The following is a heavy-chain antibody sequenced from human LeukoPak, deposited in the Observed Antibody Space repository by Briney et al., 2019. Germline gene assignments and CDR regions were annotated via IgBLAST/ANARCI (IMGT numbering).Heavy chain of an antibody. CDR3: ARGADVLLWFGESPWGYTYDY. V-gene: IGHV3-48*03. Sequence: GGSLRLSCAASGFTFSSYEMNWVRQAPGKGLEWVSYISSSGSTIYYADSAKGRFTISRDNAKNSLYLQMNSLRAEDTAVYYCARGADVLLWFGESPWGYTYDYWGQGTLVTVSS. D-gene: IGHD3-10*01. J-gene: IGHJ4*02. CDR2: ISSSGSTI. CDR1: GFTFSSYE.